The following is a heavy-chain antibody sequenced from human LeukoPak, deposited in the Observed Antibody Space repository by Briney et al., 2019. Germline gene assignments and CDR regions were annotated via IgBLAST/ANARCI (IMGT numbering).Heavy chain of an antibody. J-gene: IGHJ5*02. Sequence: ASVKVSCKASGYTFTGYYMHWVRQAPGQGLEWMGWINPNSGGTNYAQKFQGRVTMTRDTSINTAYMELTSLRSDDTAVYYCARDEYVLTSFDPWSQGTLVTVSS. V-gene: IGHV1-2*02. CDR2: INPNSGGT. D-gene: IGHD3-16*01. CDR3: ARDEYVLTSFDP. CDR1: GYTFTGYY.